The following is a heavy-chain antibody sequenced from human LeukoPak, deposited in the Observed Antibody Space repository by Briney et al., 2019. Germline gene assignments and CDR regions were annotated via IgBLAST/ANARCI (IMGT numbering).Heavy chain of an antibody. CDR1: GFTFSSYG. Sequence: PGRSLRLSCAASGFTFSSYGMHWVRQAPGKGLEWVAVIWYDGSNKYYTDSVKGRFTISRDNSKNTLYLQINSLGAEDTAVYYCARGQYSPDYWGQGTLVTVSS. CDR3: ARGQYSPDY. D-gene: IGHD2-15*01. V-gene: IGHV3-33*01. J-gene: IGHJ4*02. CDR2: IWYDGSNK.